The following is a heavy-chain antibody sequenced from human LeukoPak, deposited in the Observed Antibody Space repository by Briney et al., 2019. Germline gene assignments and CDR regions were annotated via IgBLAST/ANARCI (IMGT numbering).Heavy chain of an antibody. V-gene: IGHV3-23*01. Sequence: PGGSLRLSCAASGFTFSSYAMNSVRQARGGWLEWVLAISVGGASTYYTDSVKGRFTISRDNSRNTVYLQMNSLRAEDTAVYDCAKGGGAWYYYYGLEVWGQGNTVTVS. J-gene: IGHJ6*02. CDR3: AKGGGAWYYYYGLEV. CDR1: GFTFSSYA. D-gene: IGHD1-26*01. CDR2: ISVGGAST.